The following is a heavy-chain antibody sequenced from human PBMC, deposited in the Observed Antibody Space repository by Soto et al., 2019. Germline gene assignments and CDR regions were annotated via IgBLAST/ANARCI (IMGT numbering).Heavy chain of an antibody. Sequence: QITLKESGPTLVKPTQTLTLTCTFSGFSLSTYGAGVNWIRQPPGKALEWLALIYWDDDKRYSSSLKNRLTIMKDTSKNQVVLIMTNTDPADTATYYCAHSQRLPGGSYYDKGLDVWGQGTTVTVSS. V-gene: IGHV2-5*02. CDR3: AHSQRLPGGSYYDKGLDV. CDR1: GFSLSTYGAG. J-gene: IGHJ6*02. CDR2: IYWDDDK. D-gene: IGHD3-22*01.